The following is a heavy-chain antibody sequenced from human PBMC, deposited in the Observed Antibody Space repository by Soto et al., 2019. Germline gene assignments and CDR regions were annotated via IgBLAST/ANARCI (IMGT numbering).Heavy chain of an antibody. J-gene: IGHJ6*02. CDR3: ARGFSHYGDCPSYYYGMDV. D-gene: IGHD4-17*01. Sequence: GASVKVSCKASGYTFTSYGISWVRQAPGQGLEWMGWISAYNGNTNYAQKLQGRVTMTTDTSTSTAYMELRSLRSDDTAVYYCARGFSHYGDCPSYYYGMDVWGQGTTVTVSS. CDR1: GYTFTSYG. V-gene: IGHV1-18*01. CDR2: ISAYNGNT.